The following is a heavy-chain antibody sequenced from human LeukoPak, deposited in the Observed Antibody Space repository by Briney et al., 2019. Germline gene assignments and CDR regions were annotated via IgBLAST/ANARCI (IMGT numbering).Heavy chain of an antibody. D-gene: IGHD3-22*01. J-gene: IGHJ4*02. CDR3: ARDSFISGAEYYYDSSGYYGGPLGY. CDR1: GFTFSSYG. Sequence: PGRSLRLSCAASGFTFSSYGMHWVRQAPGKGLEWVAVIWYDGSNKYYADSVKGRFTISRDNSKNTLYLQMNSLRAEDTAVYYCARDSFISGAEYYYDSSGYYGGPLGYWGQGTLVTVSS. V-gene: IGHV3-33*01. CDR2: IWYDGSNK.